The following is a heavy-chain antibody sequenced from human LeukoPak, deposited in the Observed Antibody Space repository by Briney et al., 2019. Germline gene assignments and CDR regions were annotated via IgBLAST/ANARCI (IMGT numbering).Heavy chain of an antibody. D-gene: IGHD5-18*01. CDR1: GYTFTGYY. V-gene: IGHV1-2*02. CDR2: INPNSGGT. J-gene: IGHJ4*02. Sequence: ASVKVSCKASGYTFTGYYMHWVRQAPGQGLEWMGWINPNSGGTNYAQKFQGRVTMTRDTSISTAYMELSRMRCDDKAVYYCARVVGRGSSYGLDYWGQATLVTVSS. CDR3: ARVVGRGSSYGLDY.